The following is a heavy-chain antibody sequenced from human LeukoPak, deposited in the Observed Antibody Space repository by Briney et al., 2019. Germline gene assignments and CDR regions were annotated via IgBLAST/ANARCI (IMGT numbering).Heavy chain of an antibody. Sequence: GGSLRLSCAASGFTFSSYWMSWVRQAPGKGLEWVSAISGSGGSTYYADSVKGRFTISRDNSKNTLYLQMNSLRAEDTAVYYCATPRGNSGSYYRDAFDIWGQGTMVTVSS. D-gene: IGHD3-10*01. CDR3: ATPRGNSGSYYRDAFDI. CDR2: ISGSGGST. CDR1: GFTFSSYW. J-gene: IGHJ3*02. V-gene: IGHV3-23*01.